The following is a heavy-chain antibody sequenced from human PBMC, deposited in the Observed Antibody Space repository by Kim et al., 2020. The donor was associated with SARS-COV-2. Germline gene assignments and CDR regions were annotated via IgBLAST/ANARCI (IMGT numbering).Heavy chain of an antibody. V-gene: IGHV4-34*01. CDR2: INHSGST. J-gene: IGHJ6*02. Sequence: SETLSLTCAVYGGSFSGYYWSWIRQPPGKGLEWIGEINHSGSTNYNPSLKSRVTISVDTSKNQFSLKLSSVTAPDTAVYYCARGRAGIVTAPILGNGPHYDYYTMAVWGQGTTVTASS. CDR1: GGSFSGYY. D-gene: IGHD2-2*02. CDR3: ARGRAGIVTAPILGNGPHYDYYTMAV.